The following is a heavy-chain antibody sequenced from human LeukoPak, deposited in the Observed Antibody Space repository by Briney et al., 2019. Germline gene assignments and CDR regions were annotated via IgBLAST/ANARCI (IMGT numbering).Heavy chain of an antibody. J-gene: IGHJ4*02. CDR3: AREAVWGSYRWPDY. CDR1: GGSFSGYY. Sequence: SETLSLTCAVYGGSFSGYYWSWIRQPPGKWLEWIGEINHSGSTNYNPSLKSRVTISVDTSKNQFSLKLSSVTAADPAVYYCAREAVWGSYRWPDYWGQGTLVTVSS. CDR2: INHSGST. V-gene: IGHV4-34*01. D-gene: IGHD3-16*02.